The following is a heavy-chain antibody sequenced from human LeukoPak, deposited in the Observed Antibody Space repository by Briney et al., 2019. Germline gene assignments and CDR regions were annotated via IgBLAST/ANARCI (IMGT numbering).Heavy chain of an antibody. Sequence: GGSLRLSCAASRFTFSSYSMNWVRRAPGKGLEWISYISSSSSTIYYADSVKGRFTISRDNAKNSLYLQMNSLRAEDTAVYYCAKDIFFGGDYAYFDYWGQGTLVTVSS. CDR3: AKDIFFGGDYAYFDY. D-gene: IGHD4-17*01. CDR1: RFTFSSYS. CDR2: ISSSSSTI. V-gene: IGHV3-48*01. J-gene: IGHJ4*02.